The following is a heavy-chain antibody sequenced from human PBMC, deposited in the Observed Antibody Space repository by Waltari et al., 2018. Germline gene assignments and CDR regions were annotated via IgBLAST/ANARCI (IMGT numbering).Heavy chain of an antibody. CDR1: GFTFRCYA. CDR3: AKDRRVVATRFDY. CDR2: ISGSGGST. V-gene: IGHV3-23*01. J-gene: IGHJ4*02. D-gene: IGHD2-15*01. Sequence: EVQLLEFGGGWVQPGGSLSLRGAASGFTFRCYAFSGVPQAPGKGLEWVSDISGSGGSTYYADSVKGRFTISRDNSKNTLYLQMNSLRAEDTAVYYCAKDRRVVATRFDYWGQGTLVTVSS.